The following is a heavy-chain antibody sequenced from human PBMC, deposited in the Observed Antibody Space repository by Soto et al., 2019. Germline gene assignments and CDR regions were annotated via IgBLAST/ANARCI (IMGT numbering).Heavy chain of an antibody. J-gene: IGHJ6*02. CDR1: GGSISSGGYY. Sequence: SETLSLTCTVSGGSISSGGYYWSWICQHPGKGLEWIGYIYYSGSTYYNPSLKSRVTISVDTSKNQFSLKLSSVTAADTAVYYCARDRFVMVAATDYGMDVWGQGTTVTVSS. V-gene: IGHV4-31*03. CDR3: ARDRFVMVAATDYGMDV. D-gene: IGHD2-15*01. CDR2: IYYSGST.